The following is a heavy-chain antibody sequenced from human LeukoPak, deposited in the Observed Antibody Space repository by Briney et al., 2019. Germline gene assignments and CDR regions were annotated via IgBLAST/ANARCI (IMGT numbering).Heavy chain of an antibody. D-gene: IGHD3-10*01. CDR2: INHSGST. CDR3: ARGPRITMVRGAYGKYMDV. CDR1: GGSFSGYY. V-gene: IGHV4-34*01. J-gene: IGHJ6*03. Sequence: SETLSLTCAVYGGSFSGYYWSWIRQPPGKGLEWIGEINHSGSTNYNPSLKSRVTISVDTSKNQFSLKLSSVTAADTAVYYCARGPRITMVRGAYGKYMDVWGKGTTVTISS.